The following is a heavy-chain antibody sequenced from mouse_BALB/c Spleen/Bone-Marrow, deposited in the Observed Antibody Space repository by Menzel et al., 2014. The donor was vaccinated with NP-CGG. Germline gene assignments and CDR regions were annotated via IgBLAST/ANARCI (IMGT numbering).Heavy chain of an antibody. Sequence: VQLQQSGAELVKPGASVKLSCTASGFNIKDTYMHWVKQRPEQALEWIGRIDPANGNTKYDPKLQGKGTITADTSSNSAYLQLSSLTSEDTAVYYCASYRYAWYFDVWGAGTTVTVSS. J-gene: IGHJ1*01. V-gene: IGHV14-3*02. CDR3: ASYRYAWYFDV. D-gene: IGHD2-14*01. CDR1: GFNIKDTY. CDR2: IDPANGNT.